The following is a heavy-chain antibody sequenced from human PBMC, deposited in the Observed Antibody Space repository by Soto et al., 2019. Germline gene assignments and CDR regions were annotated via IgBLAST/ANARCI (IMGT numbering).Heavy chain of an antibody. Sequence: SETLSLTCAVYGGSFSGHFWSWIRQPPGKGLEWIGEINHSGSTNFNASLKSRVTISVDTSNNQYSLKVNSLTAADTAVYYCARGISMIVEAQSGAPDKYYFDSWGQGTVVTVSS. CDR2: INHSGST. V-gene: IGHV4-34*01. J-gene: IGHJ4*02. CDR3: ARGISMIVEAQSGAPDKYYFDS. CDR1: GGSFSGHF. D-gene: IGHD3-22*01.